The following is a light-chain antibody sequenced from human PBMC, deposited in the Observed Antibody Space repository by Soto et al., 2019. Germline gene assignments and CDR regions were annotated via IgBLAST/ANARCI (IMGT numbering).Light chain of an antibody. J-gene: IGLJ1*01. CDR2: EVS. CDR3: SSYRTGGPFV. Sequence: QSVLTQPASVSGSPGQSITISCTGTSSDVGGYDYVSWYQIHPGKAPKLMVFEVSNRPSGVSYRFSGSKSGNTASLTISGLQAEDEADYFCSSYRTGGPFVFGTGTKVTVL. V-gene: IGLV2-14*01. CDR1: SSDVGGYDY.